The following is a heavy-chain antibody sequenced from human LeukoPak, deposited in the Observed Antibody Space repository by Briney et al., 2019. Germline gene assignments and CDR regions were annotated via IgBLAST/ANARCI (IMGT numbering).Heavy chain of an antibody. CDR3: AKATYSSSSASFDY. CDR1: GSTFSSYA. J-gene: IGHJ4*02. V-gene: IGHV3-23*01. D-gene: IGHD6-6*01. CDR2: ISGSGGST. Sequence: PGGSLRLSCAASGSTFSSYAMSWVRQAPGKGLEWVSAISGSGGSTYYADSVKGRFTISRDNSKNTLYLQMNSLSAEDTAVYYCAKATYSSSSASFDYWGQGTLVTVSS.